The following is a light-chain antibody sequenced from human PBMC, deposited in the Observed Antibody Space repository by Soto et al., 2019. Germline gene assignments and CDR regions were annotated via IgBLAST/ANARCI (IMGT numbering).Light chain of an antibody. J-gene: IGLJ1*01. CDR3: SSYRSSIVIA. V-gene: IGLV2-14*01. CDR1: SRDVGGYNY. Sequence: QSALTQPASVSGSTGQSITISCTGPSRDVGGYNYVSWYQQYPGKAPKLLIFDVSNRPSGVSNRFSGTKSGNTASLTISGLQAEDEADYYCSSYRSSIVIAFGTGTKLTVL. CDR2: DVS.